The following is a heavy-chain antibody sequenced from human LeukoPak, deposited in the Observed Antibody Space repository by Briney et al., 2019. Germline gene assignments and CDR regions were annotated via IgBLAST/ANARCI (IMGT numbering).Heavy chain of an antibody. CDR2: IYYSGST. CDR1: GGPISSSSYY. CDR3: ARLSWETYNWFDP. J-gene: IGHJ5*02. D-gene: IGHD6-13*01. V-gene: IGHV4-39*07. Sequence: SETLSLTCTVSGGPISSSSYYWGWIRQPPGTGLEWIGSIYYSGSTYYNPSLKSRVTISVDTSKNQFSLKLSSVTAADTAVYYCARLSWETYNWFDPWGQGTLVTVSS.